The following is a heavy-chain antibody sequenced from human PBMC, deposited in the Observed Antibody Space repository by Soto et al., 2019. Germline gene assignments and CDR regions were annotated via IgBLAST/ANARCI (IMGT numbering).Heavy chain of an antibody. CDR2: IYHSGST. V-gene: IGHV4-4*02. J-gene: IGHJ4*02. CDR1: GGSISSNNW. CDR3: ARGRRLAVAGGDLDC. Sequence: QVQLQESGPGLVKPSGTLSLTCAVSGGSISSNNWWSWVRQPPGEGLEWIGEIYHSGSTNYNASLKSRVTISVDKSKNQFSLKLSSVTAADTAVYYCARGRRLAVAGGDLDCWGQGTLVTVSS. D-gene: IGHD6-19*01.